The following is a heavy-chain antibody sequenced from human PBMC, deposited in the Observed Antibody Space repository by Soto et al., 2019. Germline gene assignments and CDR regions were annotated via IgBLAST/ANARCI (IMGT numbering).Heavy chain of an antibody. CDR3: AKDVARRDYDSSGYVFDY. V-gene: IGHV3-23*01. J-gene: IGHJ4*02. CDR2: MSGSGGST. D-gene: IGHD3-22*01. CDR1: VFTFSRYA. Sequence: LYCASSVFTFSRYAMSWVRQAPGKGLECVSAMSGSGGSTYYADSVKGRFTISRDNSKNTLYLQMNSLRAEDTAVYYCAKDVARRDYDSSGYVFDYWGQGTLVTVSS.